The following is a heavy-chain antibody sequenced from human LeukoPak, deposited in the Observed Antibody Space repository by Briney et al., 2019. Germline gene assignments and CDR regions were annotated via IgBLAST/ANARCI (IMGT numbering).Heavy chain of an antibody. CDR3: AKSITGTTPGDAFDI. Sequence: PGRSLRLSCAASGFTFSIYGMHWVRQAPGKGLEWVAVIWYDGSNKYYADSVKGRFTISRDNSKNTLYLQMNSLRAEDTAVYYCAKSITGTTPGDAFDIWGQGTMVTVSS. CDR2: IWYDGSNK. V-gene: IGHV3-33*06. D-gene: IGHD1-7*01. J-gene: IGHJ3*02. CDR1: GFTFSIYG.